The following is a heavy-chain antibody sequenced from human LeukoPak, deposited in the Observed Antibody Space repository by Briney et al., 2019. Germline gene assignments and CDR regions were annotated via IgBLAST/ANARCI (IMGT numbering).Heavy chain of an antibody. D-gene: IGHD3-22*01. Sequence: ASVKVSCKASGGTFSSYAISWVRQAPGQGLEWMGWINPNSGGTNYAQKFQGRVTMTRDTSISTAYMELSRLTSDDTAVYYCARDLGYDSSGYWYWGQGTLVTVSS. CDR1: GGTFSSYA. CDR3: ARDLGYDSSGYWY. J-gene: IGHJ4*02. V-gene: IGHV1-2*02. CDR2: INPNSGGT.